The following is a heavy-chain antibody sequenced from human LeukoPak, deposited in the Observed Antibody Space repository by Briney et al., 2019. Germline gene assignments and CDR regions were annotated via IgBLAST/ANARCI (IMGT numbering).Heavy chain of an antibody. Sequence: PGGSLRLSCAASGFTFSDYYMTWIRQAPGKGLGWVSYISSTPSYTNYADSVKGRFTISRDNAKNSLYLQMNSLRAEDTAVYYCARGGGRVRLSYWGQGTLVTVSS. CDR1: GFTFSDYY. CDR3: ARGGGRVRLSY. J-gene: IGHJ4*02. D-gene: IGHD4-23*01. CDR2: ISSTPSYT. V-gene: IGHV3-11*06.